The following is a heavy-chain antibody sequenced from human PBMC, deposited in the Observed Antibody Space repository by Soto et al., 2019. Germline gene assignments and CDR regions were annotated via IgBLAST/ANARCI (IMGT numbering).Heavy chain of an antibody. CDR2: ISAYNGNT. CDR1: GYTFTSYG. J-gene: IGHJ4*02. D-gene: IGHD1-26*01. V-gene: IGHV1-18*01. Sequence: GASVKVSCKASGYTFTSYGISWVRQAPGQGLEWMGWISAYNGNTNYAQKLQGRVTMTTDTSTSTAYMELRSLRSDDTAVYYCARECIVGATTMNCFDYWGQGTLVTVSS. CDR3: ARECIVGATTMNCFDY.